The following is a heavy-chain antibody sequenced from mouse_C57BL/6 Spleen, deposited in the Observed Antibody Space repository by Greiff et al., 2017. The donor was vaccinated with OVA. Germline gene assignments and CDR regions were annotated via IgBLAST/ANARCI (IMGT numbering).Heavy chain of an antibody. V-gene: IGHV1-64*01. Sequence: QVQLKQPGAELVKPGASVKLSCKASGYTFTSYWMHWVKQRPGQGLEWIGMIHPNSGSTNYNEKFKSKATLTVDKSSRTAYMQLSSLTSEDSAVYYGARSDYGSSYDAMDYWGQGTSVTVSS. J-gene: IGHJ4*01. CDR1: GYTFTSYW. CDR3: ARSDYGSSYDAMDY. CDR2: IHPNSGST. D-gene: IGHD1-1*01.